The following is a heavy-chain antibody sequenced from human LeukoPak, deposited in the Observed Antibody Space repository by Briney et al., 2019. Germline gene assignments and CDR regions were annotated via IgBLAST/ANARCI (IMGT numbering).Heavy chain of an antibody. Sequence: SVKVSCKASGGTFSSYAISWVRQAPGQGLEWMGGIIPIFGTANYAQKFQGRVTITADESTSTAYMELSSLRSEDTAVDYCARVWSSSSGRYFDYWGQGTLVTVSS. CDR1: GGTFSSYA. V-gene: IGHV1-69*01. CDR2: IIPIFGTA. D-gene: IGHD6-6*01. CDR3: ARVWSSSSGRYFDY. J-gene: IGHJ4*02.